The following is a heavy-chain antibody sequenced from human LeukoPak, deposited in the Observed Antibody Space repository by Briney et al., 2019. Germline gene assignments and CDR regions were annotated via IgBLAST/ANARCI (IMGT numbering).Heavy chain of an antibody. Sequence: GGSLRLSCAASGFTFSSYAMHWVRQAPGKGLEWVALISYDGSNKYFADSVKGRFTISRDNSKNTLYLQMNSLRADDTAVYYCAKDSGIAVALNWFDPWGQGTLVTVSS. CDR3: AKDSGIAVALNWFDP. CDR1: GFTFSSYA. V-gene: IGHV3-30*04. CDR2: ISYDGSNK. J-gene: IGHJ5*02. D-gene: IGHD6-19*01.